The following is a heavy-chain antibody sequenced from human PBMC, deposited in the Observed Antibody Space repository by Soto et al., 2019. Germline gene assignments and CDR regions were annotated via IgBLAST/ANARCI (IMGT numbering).Heavy chain of an antibody. D-gene: IGHD6-19*01. CDR3: AKSLLAVAGGSPGPYYGMDA. CDR1: GFTFSSYA. V-gene: IGHV3-23*01. J-gene: IGHJ6*02. Sequence: GGSLRPSCASSGFTFSSYAMSWVRQAPGKGLEWVSAISGSGGSTYYADSVKGRFTISRDNSKNTLYLQMNSLRAEDTAVYYCAKSLLAVAGGSPGPYYGMDAWGQGTTVTVSS. CDR2: ISGSGGST.